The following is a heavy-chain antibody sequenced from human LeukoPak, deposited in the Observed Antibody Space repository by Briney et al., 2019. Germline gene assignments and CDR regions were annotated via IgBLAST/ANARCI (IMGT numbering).Heavy chain of an antibody. V-gene: IGHV1-46*01. CDR2: INPSGGST. Sequence: ASVKVSCKASGYTFTSYYMHWVRQAPGQGLEWMGMINPSGGSTSYAQKFQGRVTMTRYTSTSTVYMELSSMSSEDTDVYYCARADRDFYDCGGYYYGVHFQHWGQGTLVTVSS. D-gene: IGHD3-22*01. CDR3: ARADRDFYDCGGYYYGVHFQH. CDR1: GYTFTSYY. J-gene: IGHJ1*01.